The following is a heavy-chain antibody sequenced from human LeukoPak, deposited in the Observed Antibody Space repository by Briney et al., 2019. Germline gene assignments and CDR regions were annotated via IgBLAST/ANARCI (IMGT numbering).Heavy chain of an antibody. Sequence: SETLSLTCTVSGGSISSSSYYWGWIRQPPGKGLEWIGSIYYSGSTYYNPSLKSRVTISVDTSKNQFSLKLSSVTAADTAVYYCARDGVYGSATFDYWGQGTLVTVSS. J-gene: IGHJ4*02. V-gene: IGHV4-39*07. CDR3: ARDGVYGSATFDY. D-gene: IGHD3-10*01. CDR1: GGSISSSSYY. CDR2: IYYSGST.